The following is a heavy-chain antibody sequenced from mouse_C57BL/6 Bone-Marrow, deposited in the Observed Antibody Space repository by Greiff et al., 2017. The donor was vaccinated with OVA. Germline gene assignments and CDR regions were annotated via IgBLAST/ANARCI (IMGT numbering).Heavy chain of an antibody. CDR3: AIIYYYGSSDDY. J-gene: IGHJ2*01. D-gene: IGHD1-1*01. CDR2: INPNYGTT. V-gene: IGHV1-39*01. Sequence: VQLKQSGPELVKPGASVKISCKASGYSFTDYNMNWVKQSNGKSLEWIGVINPNYGTTSYNQKFKGKATLTVDQSSSTAYMQLNSLTSEDSAVYYFAIIYYYGSSDDYWGQGTTLTVSS. CDR1: GYSFTDYN.